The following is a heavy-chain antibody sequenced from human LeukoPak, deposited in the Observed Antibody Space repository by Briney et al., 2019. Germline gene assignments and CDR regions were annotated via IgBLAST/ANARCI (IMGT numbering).Heavy chain of an antibody. D-gene: IGHD1-26*01. J-gene: IGHJ3*02. V-gene: IGHV4-61*02. CDR2: ICTSGST. Sequence: PSETLSLTCTVSGGSISSGSYYWSWIRQPAGKGLIWIGRICTSGSTNYHPPLKSRVTITVDTYKNHFSLKLSSVTAANTAVYYCARAPLGGGPIDACYIWGQGTMVTVSS. CDR1: GGSISSGSYY. CDR3: ARAPLGGGPIDACYI.